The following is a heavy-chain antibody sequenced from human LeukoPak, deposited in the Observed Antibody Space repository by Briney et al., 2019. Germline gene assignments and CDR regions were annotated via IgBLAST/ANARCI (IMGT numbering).Heavy chain of an antibody. CDR3: AREATGTLYY. Sequence: PGGSLRLSCAASGFTVSSNYMSWVRQAPGKGLEWVSIIYSGGSTYYADSVKGRFTISRDNSKNTLYLQMNSLRAEDTAVCYCAREATGTLYYWGQGSLVTVSS. J-gene: IGHJ4*02. CDR1: GFTVSSNY. CDR2: IYSGGST. V-gene: IGHV3-66*01. D-gene: IGHD1-1*01.